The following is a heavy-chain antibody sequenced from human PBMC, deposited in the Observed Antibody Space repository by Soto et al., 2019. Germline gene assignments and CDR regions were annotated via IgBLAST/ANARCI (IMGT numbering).Heavy chain of an antibody. Sequence: QVQLVQSGAEVKKPGSSVKVSCKASGGTFSSYAISWVRQAPGQGLEWMGGIIPIFGTANYAQKFQGRVTITADESTSTAYMGRSSLRSEDTAVYYCAREGGDSSGYYYRAEYFQHWGQGTLVTVSS. J-gene: IGHJ1*01. CDR2: IIPIFGTA. D-gene: IGHD3-22*01. CDR3: AREGGDSSGYYYRAEYFQH. V-gene: IGHV1-69*12. CDR1: GGTFSSYA.